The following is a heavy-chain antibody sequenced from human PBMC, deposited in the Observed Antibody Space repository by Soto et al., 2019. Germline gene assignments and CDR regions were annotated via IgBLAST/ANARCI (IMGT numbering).Heavy chain of an antibody. J-gene: IGHJ5*02. V-gene: IGHV4-4*07. CDR3: VRDVSKPPPDCFDP. D-gene: IGHD3-16*02. CDR2: VYATGTS. Sequence: PSETLSLTCSVSGGSMSKFYWSWIRKTAGRGLEWMGRVYATGTSDYNPSLRSRIAMSVDISKKTFSLRLRSVTAADTGVYYCVRDVSKPPPDCFDPCGQGLLLTVSS. CDR1: GGSMSKFY.